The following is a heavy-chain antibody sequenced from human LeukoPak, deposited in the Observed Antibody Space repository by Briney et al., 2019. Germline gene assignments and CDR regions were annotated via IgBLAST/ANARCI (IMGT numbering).Heavy chain of an antibody. Sequence: ASVKVSCKASGYTFTSYYMHWVRQAPGQGLEWMAIINPSVGSTSYAQKFQGRVTMSRDTSTSTVYMELSSLISEGTAVYYCARDPRPSYESGGYYYPGDYWGQGTLVTVSS. J-gene: IGHJ4*02. CDR1: GYTFTSYY. CDR3: ARDPRPSYESGGYYYPGDY. CDR2: INPSVGST. V-gene: IGHV1-46*01. D-gene: IGHD3-22*01.